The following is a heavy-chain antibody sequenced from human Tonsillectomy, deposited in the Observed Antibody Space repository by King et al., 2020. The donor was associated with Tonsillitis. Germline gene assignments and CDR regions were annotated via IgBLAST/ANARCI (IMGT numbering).Heavy chain of an antibody. CDR3: ARLNYRVATSEAGDDY. Sequence: MQLQESGPGLVKPSQTLSLTCTVSGGSISSGDYYWSWIRQPPGKGLEWIGYIYYSGSTYYNPSLKSRVTISVDTSKNQFSLKLSSVTAADTAVYYCARLNYRVATSEAGDDYWGQGTLVTVSS. J-gene: IGHJ4*02. CDR2: IYYSGST. V-gene: IGHV4-30-4*01. D-gene: IGHD5-12*01. CDR1: GGSISSGDYY.